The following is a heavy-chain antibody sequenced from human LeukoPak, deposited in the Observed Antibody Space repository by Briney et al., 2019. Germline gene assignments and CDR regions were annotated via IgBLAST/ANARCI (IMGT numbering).Heavy chain of an antibody. J-gene: IGHJ4*02. CDR3: AREIDWSYEGEFDY. CDR2: IYYTGAT. CDR1: GVSISRYY. D-gene: IGHD1-7*01. V-gene: IGHV4-59*01. Sequence: PSETLSLTCTVSGVSISRYYWTWIRQPPGKGLEWIGWIYYTGATDYNPSLKSRVAISMDTSKNQFSLKVTSVTAADTAVYYCAREIDWSYEGEFDYWGQGALVTVSS.